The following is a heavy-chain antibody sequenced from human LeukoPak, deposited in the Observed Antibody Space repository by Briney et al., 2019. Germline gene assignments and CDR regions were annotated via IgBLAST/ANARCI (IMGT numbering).Heavy chain of an antibody. J-gene: IGHJ4*02. Sequence: KASETLSLTCAVYGGSFSGYYWSWIRQPPGKGLEWIGEINHSGSTNYNPSLKSRVTISVDTSKNQFSLKLSSVTAADTAVYYCARGGGSGYDLPDPDSSSWYYFDYWGQGTLVTVSS. D-gene: IGHD6-13*01. CDR1: GGSFSGYY. CDR2: INHSGST. CDR3: ARGGGSGYDLPDPDSSSWYYFDY. V-gene: IGHV4-34*01.